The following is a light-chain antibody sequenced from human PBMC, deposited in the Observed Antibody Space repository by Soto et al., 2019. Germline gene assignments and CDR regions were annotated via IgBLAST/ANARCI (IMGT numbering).Light chain of an antibody. V-gene: IGLV1-40*01. CDR3: QSYDSLLSGYV. CDR1: SSNIGAGFH. J-gene: IGLJ1*01. Sequence: QSVLTQPPSVSGAPGQRVTISCTGTSSNIGAGFHVHWYQQLPGTAPKLLIYGDSNRPSGVPDRFSGSKSDTSASLAITGLQAEDEADYYCQSYDSLLSGYVFGTGTKVTV. CDR2: GDS.